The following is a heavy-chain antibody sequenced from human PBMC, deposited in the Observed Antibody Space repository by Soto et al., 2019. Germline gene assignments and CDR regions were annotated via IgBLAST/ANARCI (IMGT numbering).Heavy chain of an antibody. CDR3: TSSSITMIVDTAGY. CDR2: IRSKAYGGTT. V-gene: IGHV3-49*04. Sequence: GGSLRLSCTASGLTFGDYAMSWVRQAPGKGLEWVGFIRSKAYGGTTEYAASVKGRFTISRDDSKSIAYLQMNSLKTEDTAVYYCTSSSITMIVDTAGYWGQGTLVTVSS. J-gene: IGHJ4*02. CDR1: GLTFGDYA. D-gene: IGHD3-22*01.